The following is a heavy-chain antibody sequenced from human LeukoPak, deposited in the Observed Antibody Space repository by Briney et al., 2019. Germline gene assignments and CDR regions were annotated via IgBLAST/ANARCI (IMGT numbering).Heavy chain of an antibody. CDR3: ARDDSRVAGTDY. J-gene: IGHJ4*02. D-gene: IGHD6-19*01. V-gene: IGHV3-7*03. CDR2: IKQDGSEK. Sequence: GGSLRLSCAASGFTFSSYWMSWVRQAPGKGLEWVANIKQDGSEKYYVDSVKGRFTISRDNSKNTLYLQMNSLRVEDTAIYYCARDDSRVAGTDYWGQGTLVTVSS. CDR1: GFTFSSYW.